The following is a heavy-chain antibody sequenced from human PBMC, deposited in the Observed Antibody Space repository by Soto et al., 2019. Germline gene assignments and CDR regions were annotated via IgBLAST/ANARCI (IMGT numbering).Heavy chain of an antibody. J-gene: IGHJ4*02. V-gene: IGHV5-10-1*01. Sequence: EVQLVQSGAEVKKPGESLRISCKGSGYSFTSYWISWVRQMPGKGLEWMGRIDPSDSYTNFSPSLQGNVTISADKSISTAYLQWSSLTASDTAMYYCARGTYSGSYGTYYWGQGTLVTVSS. CDR3: ARGTYSGSYGTYY. D-gene: IGHD1-26*01. CDR2: IDPSDSYT. CDR1: GYSFTSYW.